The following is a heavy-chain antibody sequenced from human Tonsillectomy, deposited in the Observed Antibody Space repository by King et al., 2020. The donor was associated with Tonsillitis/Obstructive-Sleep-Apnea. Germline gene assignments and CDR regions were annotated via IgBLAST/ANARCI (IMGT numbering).Heavy chain of an antibody. CDR2: IYYSGGT. Sequence: QLQEAGPGLVKPSETLSLTCTVSGGSISSYYWSWIRQPPGKGLGCIGYIYYSGGTNYNPSLKSRVTISVDTSKNQFSLKLSSVTAADTAVYYCARDGAVMNAFDIWGQGTMVTVSS. J-gene: IGHJ3*02. D-gene: IGHD4-11*01. CDR3: ARDGAVMNAFDI. CDR1: GGSISSYY. V-gene: IGHV4-59*01.